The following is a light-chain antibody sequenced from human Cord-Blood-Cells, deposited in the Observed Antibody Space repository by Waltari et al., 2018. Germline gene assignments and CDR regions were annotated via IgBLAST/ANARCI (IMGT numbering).Light chain of an antibody. V-gene: IGLV3-21*02. J-gene: IGLJ1*01. CDR1: NIGSKS. Sequence: SYVLTQPPSVSVAPGQTARITCGGNNIGSKSVHWYQQKPGQAPVLVVYDDSDRPSGSPERFSGSNSGNTATLTISRVEAGDEADYYCQVWDRSSDHYVFGTGTKVTVL. CDR3: QVWDRSSDHYV. CDR2: DDS.